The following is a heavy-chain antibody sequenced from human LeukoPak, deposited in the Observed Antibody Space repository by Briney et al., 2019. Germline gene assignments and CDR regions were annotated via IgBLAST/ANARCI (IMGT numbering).Heavy chain of an antibody. D-gene: IGHD1-26*01. Sequence: PSETLSLTRTVSGYSISSGYYWGWIRQPPGKGLEWIGSIYHSGSTYYNPSLKSRVTISVDTSKNQFSLKLSSVTAADTAVYYCARASVGAQNPHDAFDIWGQGTMVTVSS. V-gene: IGHV4-38-2*02. CDR1: GYSISSGYY. J-gene: IGHJ3*02. CDR2: IYHSGST. CDR3: ARASVGAQNPHDAFDI.